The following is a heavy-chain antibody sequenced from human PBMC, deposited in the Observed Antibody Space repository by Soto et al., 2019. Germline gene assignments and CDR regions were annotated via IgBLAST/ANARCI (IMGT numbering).Heavy chain of an antibody. CDR1: GGTFSSYA. J-gene: IGHJ4*02. V-gene: IGHV1-69*01. Sequence: QVQLVQSGAEVKKPGSSVKVSYKASGGTFSSYAISWVRQAPGQGLEWMGGIIPIFGTANYAQKFQGRVTITADESTSTAYMELSSLRSEDTAVYYCARRVWLQLYAPFDYWGQGTLVTVSS. CDR2: IIPIFGTA. D-gene: IGHD5-12*01. CDR3: ARRVWLQLYAPFDY.